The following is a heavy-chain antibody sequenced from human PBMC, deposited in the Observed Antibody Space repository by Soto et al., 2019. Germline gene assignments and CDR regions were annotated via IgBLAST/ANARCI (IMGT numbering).Heavy chain of an antibody. D-gene: IGHD3-3*01. CDR2: MNPNSGNT. Sequence: QVQLVQSGAEVKKPGASVKVSCKASGYTFTSYDINWVRQATGQGLEWMGWMNPNSGNTGYAQKFQGRVTMTRNTSISTAYMELSSLRSEHTAVYYCARVAPYDFWSGYYRGGYYYYMDVWGKGTTVTVSS. J-gene: IGHJ6*03. CDR3: ARVAPYDFWSGYYRGGYYYYMDV. CDR1: GYTFTSYD. V-gene: IGHV1-8*01.